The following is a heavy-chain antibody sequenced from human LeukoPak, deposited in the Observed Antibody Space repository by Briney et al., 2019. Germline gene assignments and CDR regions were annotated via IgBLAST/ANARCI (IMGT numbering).Heavy chain of an antibody. CDR2: IWYDGSER. V-gene: IGHV3-33*01. D-gene: IGHD3-22*01. CDR1: GFTFSTYG. CDR3: ARVGQFDNSGSLPFDY. Sequence: PGGSLRLSCAASGFTFSTYGMHWVRQAPGKGLGWVAVIWYDGSERYHADSVKGRFTISRDNSNNTLFLQMNSLRVEDTAVYYCARVGQFDNSGSLPFDYWGQGTLVTVSS. J-gene: IGHJ4*02.